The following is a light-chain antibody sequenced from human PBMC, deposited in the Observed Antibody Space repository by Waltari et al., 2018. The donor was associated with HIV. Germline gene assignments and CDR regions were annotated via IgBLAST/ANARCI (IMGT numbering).Light chain of an antibody. Sequence: DIQMTQSPSSLSASVGDRVIITCRTSQSVSSHLNWYQQKPGKAPNLLIFAASTLQSGVPSRFSGSGSGTDFTLTISSLQAEDFASYYCQQTYITPPAFGPGTKVDMK. J-gene: IGKJ3*01. CDR2: AAS. CDR3: QQTYITPPA. V-gene: IGKV1-39*01. CDR1: QSVSSH.